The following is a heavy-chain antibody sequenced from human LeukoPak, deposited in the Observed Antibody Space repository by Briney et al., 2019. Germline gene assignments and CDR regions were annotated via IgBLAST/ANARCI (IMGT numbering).Heavy chain of an antibody. CDR1: GGSISSSSYY. Sequence: SETLSLTCSVSGGSISSSSYYWSWIRQPPGKGLEWIGGIYYGGSTFYNPSLQSRVTISVDTSKNQFSLKLSSVTAADTAVYYCARDVGVDIVVVPAAIPVDPWGQGTLVTVSS. J-gene: IGHJ5*02. CDR2: IYYGGST. CDR3: ARDVGVDIVVVPAAIPVDP. D-gene: IGHD2-2*02. V-gene: IGHV4-39*02.